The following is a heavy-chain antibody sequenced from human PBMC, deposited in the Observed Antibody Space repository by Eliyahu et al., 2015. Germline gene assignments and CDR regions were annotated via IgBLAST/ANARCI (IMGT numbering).Heavy chain of an antibody. CDR1: GGSVTSGSYY. V-gene: IGHV4-31*03. CDR2: ISNSGTT. D-gene: IGHD3-22*01. J-gene: IGHJ4*02. Sequence: QVQLQESGPGRVKPSQTLSLSCTVSGGSVTSGSYYWTWIRQSPGVGLEWIGYISNSGTTDYNPSLRSRVAISLDSSTNQFSLRLSSLTAADTAVYYCARETTHFYESVGYSTFDHWGQGTQVTVSS. CDR3: ARETTHFYESVGYSTFDH.